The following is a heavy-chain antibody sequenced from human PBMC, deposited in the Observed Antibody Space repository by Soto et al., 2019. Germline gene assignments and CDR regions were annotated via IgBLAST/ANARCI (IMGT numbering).Heavy chain of an antibody. V-gene: IGHV3-23*01. CDR2: ISGSGGST. D-gene: IGHD3-9*01. J-gene: IGHJ3*02. CDR3: AKIVPILRYFGPYAFDI. CDR1: GFTFSSYA. Sequence: PGGSLRLSCAASGFTFSSYAMSWVRQAPGKGLEWVSAISGSGGSTYYADSVKGRFTISRDNSKNTLYLQMNSLRAEDTAVYYCAKIVPILRYFGPYAFDIWGQGTMVTVSS.